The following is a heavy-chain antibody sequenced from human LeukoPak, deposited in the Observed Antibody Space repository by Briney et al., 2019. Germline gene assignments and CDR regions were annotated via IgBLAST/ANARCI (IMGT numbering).Heavy chain of an antibody. Sequence: SVKVSCKASGGTFSSYAISWVRQAPGQGLEWMGRIIPILGIANYAQKFQGRVTITADKSTSTAYMGLSSLRSEDTAVYYCARGSLLYCSSTSCYAGGFDYWGQGTLVTVSS. CDR2: IIPILGIA. J-gene: IGHJ4*02. D-gene: IGHD2-2*01. CDR1: GGTFSSYA. CDR3: ARGSLLYCSSTSCYAGGFDY. V-gene: IGHV1-69*04.